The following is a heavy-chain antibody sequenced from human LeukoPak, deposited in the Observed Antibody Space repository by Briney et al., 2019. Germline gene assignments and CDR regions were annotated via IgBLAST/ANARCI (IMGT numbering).Heavy chain of an antibody. V-gene: IGHV5-51*01. J-gene: IGHJ6*04. Sequence: PGESLKISCKGSGYSFTNYWIGWVRQMPGKGLEWMGIIYPADSDTRYSPSFQGQVTISVDKSISTAYLQWSSLKASDTAMYYCTGHDSDYSSSYDMDVWGKGTTVTVSS. CDR1: GYSFTNYW. CDR3: TGHDSDYSSSYDMDV. CDR2: IYPADSDT. D-gene: IGHD6-6*01.